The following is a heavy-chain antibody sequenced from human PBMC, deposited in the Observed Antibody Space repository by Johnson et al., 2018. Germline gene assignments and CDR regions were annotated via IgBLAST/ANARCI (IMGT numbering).Heavy chain of an antibody. J-gene: IGHJ4*02. Sequence: VQLVESGGGLVQPGGSLRLSCAASGFTFSSYAMSWVRQTPGKGLEWVSSISAGGGSTYYADSVKGRFSISRNDSKNTLFLQMRSLRAEDTATYYCARVAYGSGWYGDCWGQGTLVTVSS. V-gene: IGHV3-23*04. D-gene: IGHD6-19*01. CDR3: ARVAYGSGWYGDC. CDR1: GFTFSSYA. CDR2: ISAGGGST.